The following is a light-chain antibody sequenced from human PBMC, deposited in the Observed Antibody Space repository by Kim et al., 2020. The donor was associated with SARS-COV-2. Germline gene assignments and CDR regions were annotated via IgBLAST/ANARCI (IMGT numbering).Light chain of an antibody. CDR1: QSVSSSY. CDR3: QQFGVTRWT. V-gene: IGKV3-20*01. CDR2: GAS. Sequence: PGERPTLSCRASQSVSSSYLAWYQQKPGQAPRLLIYGASSRATGIPDRFSGSGSGTDFTLTITRLETEDFAVYFCQQFGVTRWTFGQGTKVDIK. J-gene: IGKJ1*01.